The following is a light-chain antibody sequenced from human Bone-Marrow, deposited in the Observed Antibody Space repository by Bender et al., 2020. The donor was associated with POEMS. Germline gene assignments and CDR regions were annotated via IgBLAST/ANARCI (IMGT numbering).Light chain of an antibody. CDR2: SSH. J-gene: IGLJ3*02. V-gene: IGLV1-44*01. CDR3: ATWDDSLKGWV. Sequence: QSVLTQPPSASGTPGQRVTISCSGGSSNIGAHAVNWYQHLPGTAPKLLIYSSHRRPSEVPDRFSGSRSGTSASLAISGLQSEDEADYYCATWDDSLKGWVFGGGTKVTVL. CDR1: SSNIGAHA.